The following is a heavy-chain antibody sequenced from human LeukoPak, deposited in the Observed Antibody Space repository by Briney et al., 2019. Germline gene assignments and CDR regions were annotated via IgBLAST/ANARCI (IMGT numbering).Heavy chain of an antibody. J-gene: IGHJ4*02. D-gene: IGHD5-12*01. Sequence: ASVKVSCKVSGYTLTELSMHWVRQAPGKGLEWMGGFDLEDGETIYAQKFQGRVTMTEDTSTDTAYMELSSLRSEDTAVYYCATSVGRGYSGYDFDYWGQGTLVTVSS. V-gene: IGHV1-24*01. CDR2: FDLEDGET. CDR3: ATSVGRGYSGYDFDY. CDR1: GYTLTELS.